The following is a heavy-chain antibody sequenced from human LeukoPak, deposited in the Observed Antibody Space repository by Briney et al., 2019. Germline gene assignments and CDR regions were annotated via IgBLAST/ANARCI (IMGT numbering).Heavy chain of an antibody. Sequence: SETLSLTCTVSGGSISSGGYYWSWIRQHPGKGLEWIGYIYYSGSTYYNPSLKSRVTISVDTSKSQFSLKLSSVTAADTAVYYCARERRWLQSHDAFDIWGQGTMVTVSS. CDR3: ARERRWLQSHDAFDI. V-gene: IGHV4-31*03. J-gene: IGHJ3*02. CDR1: GGSISSGGYY. CDR2: IYYSGST. D-gene: IGHD5-12*01.